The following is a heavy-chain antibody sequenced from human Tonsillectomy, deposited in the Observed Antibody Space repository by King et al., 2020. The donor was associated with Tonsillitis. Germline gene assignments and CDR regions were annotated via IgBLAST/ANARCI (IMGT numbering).Heavy chain of an antibody. CDR2: INHSGGT. CDR3: ARGYSSSSFEY. Sequence: VQLHQWGAGLLKPSETLSLTCAVYGGSISGYSWSWFRQPPGKGLEWIGEINHSGGTNYNPSLKSRVTTSADTSKNQFSLKMRSVTAADTAVYYCARGYSSSSFEYWGQGTLVTVSS. J-gene: IGHJ4*02. V-gene: IGHV4-34*01. CDR1: GGSISGYS. D-gene: IGHD6-6*01.